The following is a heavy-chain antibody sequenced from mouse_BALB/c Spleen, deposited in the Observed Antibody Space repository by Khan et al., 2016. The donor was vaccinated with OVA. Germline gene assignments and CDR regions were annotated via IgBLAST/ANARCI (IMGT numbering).Heavy chain of an antibody. Sequence: VQLQQSGAELAKPGASVKMFCKASGYTFTTYWMHWAKHRPGQGLEWIGYINPTSGYTDYNQKFKDKATLTADKSSSTAYMQLNSLTSDDSAVYYCARERIDYWGQGTTHTVSS. CDR2: INPTSGYT. CDR1: GYTFTTYW. CDR3: ARERIDY. V-gene: IGHV1-7*01. J-gene: IGHJ2*01.